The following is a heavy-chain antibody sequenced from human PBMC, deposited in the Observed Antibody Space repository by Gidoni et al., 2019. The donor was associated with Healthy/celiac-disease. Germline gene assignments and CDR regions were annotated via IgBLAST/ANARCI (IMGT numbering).Heavy chain of an antibody. Sequence: EVQLLESGGGLVQPGGSLRLSCAASGFTFSSYAMSWVRQAPGKGLEWVSAISGSGGSTYYADSVKGRFTISRDNSKNTLYLQMNSLRAEDTAVYYCAKFDYYDSSGYPAGDYWGQGTLVTVSS. CDR2: ISGSGGST. V-gene: IGHV3-23*01. J-gene: IGHJ4*02. CDR1: GFTFSSYA. D-gene: IGHD3-22*01. CDR3: AKFDYYDSSGYPAGDY.